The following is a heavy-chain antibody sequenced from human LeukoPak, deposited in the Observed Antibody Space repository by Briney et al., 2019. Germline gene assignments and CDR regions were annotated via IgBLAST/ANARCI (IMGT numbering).Heavy chain of an antibody. CDR3: AREGAVAGTGDDAFDI. J-gene: IGHJ3*02. CDR1: GGSISNYY. V-gene: IGHV4-59*01. CDR2: IYYSGTT. Sequence: SETLSLTCTVSGGSISNYYWNWIRQPPGKGLEWIGYIYYSGTTNYNPSLKSRVSMSVDTSKNQFSLKLSSVTAADTAVYYCAREGAVAGTGDDAFDIWGQGTMVTVSS. D-gene: IGHD6-19*01.